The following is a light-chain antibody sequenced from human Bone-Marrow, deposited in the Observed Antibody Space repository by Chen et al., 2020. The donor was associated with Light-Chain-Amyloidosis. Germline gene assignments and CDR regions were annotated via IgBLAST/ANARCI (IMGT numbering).Light chain of an antibody. Sequence: QLVLTQSPSASASLGASVTLTCTLSSGHGRYAIAWHQQQPEKGPRYLMKLNSDGSHDKGDGIPDRFSGSSSGAERYLTNSSLQSEDEADYHCQTWGSGPWVFGGGTKLTVL. CDR3: QTWGSGPWV. CDR1: SGHGRYA. V-gene: IGLV4-69*01. J-gene: IGLJ3*02. CDR2: LNSDGSH.